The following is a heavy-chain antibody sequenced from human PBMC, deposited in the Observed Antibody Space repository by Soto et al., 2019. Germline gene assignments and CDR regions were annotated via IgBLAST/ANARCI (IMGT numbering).Heavy chain of an antibody. Sequence: GGSLSLSCAASGFTFSSYGMHWVRQAPGKGLEWVAVISYDGSNKYYADSVKGRFTISRDNSKNTLYLQMNSLRAEDTAVYYCAKDRPRYYDFWSGYYSPQGHWFGPWGQGTLVIVSS. J-gene: IGHJ5*02. CDR1: GFTFSSYG. CDR2: ISYDGSNK. D-gene: IGHD3-3*01. V-gene: IGHV3-30*18. CDR3: AKDRPRYYDFWSGYYSPQGHWFGP.